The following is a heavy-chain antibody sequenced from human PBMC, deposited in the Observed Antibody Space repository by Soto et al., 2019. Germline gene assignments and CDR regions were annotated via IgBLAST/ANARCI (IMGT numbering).Heavy chain of an antibody. Sequence: GSLRLSCAASGFIVSSNYMSWVRQAPGKGLGWVSVIYSGGSANYADSVKGRFTISRDNSKNTLYLQMNNLRAEDTAVYYCVRDDYGLDVWGQGTAVTVSS. CDR3: VRDDYGLDV. CDR1: GFIVSSNY. J-gene: IGHJ6*02. V-gene: IGHV3-53*01. CDR2: IYSGGSA.